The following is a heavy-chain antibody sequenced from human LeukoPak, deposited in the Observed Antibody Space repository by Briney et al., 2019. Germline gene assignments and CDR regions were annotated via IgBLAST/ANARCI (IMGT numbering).Heavy chain of an antibody. V-gene: IGHV4-61*05. J-gene: IGHJ4*02. CDR2: IYYSGST. D-gene: IGHD5/OR15-5a*01. CDR1: GGSISSSSYY. CDR3: ARAARGSTSFDY. Sequence: SETLSLTCTVSGGSISSSSYYWGWIRQPPGKGLEWIGYIYYSGSTNHNPSLKSRVTISVDTSKNQFSLKLSSVTAADTAVYYCARAARGSTSFDYWGQGTLVTVSS.